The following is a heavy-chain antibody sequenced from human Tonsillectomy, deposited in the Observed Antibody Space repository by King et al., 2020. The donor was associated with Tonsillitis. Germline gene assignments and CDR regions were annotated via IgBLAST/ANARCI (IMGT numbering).Heavy chain of an antibody. J-gene: IGHJ4*02. CDR3: AKGLSYDFWALADY. D-gene: IGHD3-3*01. V-gene: IGHV3-43*01. CDR2: VRWDGKNV. CDR1: GFIFDDYT. Sequence: VQLVESGGAVVQPGGSLRLSCAASGFIFDDYTMHWVRRVPGKGLEWVSLVRWDGKNVYYADSVEGRFTASRDSSKNSLYLQMNTLRTEDTALYYCAKGLSYDFWALADYWGQGTLVTVSS.